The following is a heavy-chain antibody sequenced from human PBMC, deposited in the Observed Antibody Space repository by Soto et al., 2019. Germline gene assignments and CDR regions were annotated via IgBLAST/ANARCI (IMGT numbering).Heavy chain of an antibody. Sequence: EVQLVESGGGLVQPGGSLRLSCAASGFTFSSFWMHWVRQAPGEGLVWVSRINSDGSNTNYADSVKGRFTISRDNAKNTLYLKMNSLRAEDTAVYYCARAGVPAAMSYWGQGTLVTVSS. D-gene: IGHD2-2*01. J-gene: IGHJ4*02. V-gene: IGHV3-74*01. CDR2: INSDGSNT. CDR3: ARAGVPAAMSY. CDR1: GFTFSSFW.